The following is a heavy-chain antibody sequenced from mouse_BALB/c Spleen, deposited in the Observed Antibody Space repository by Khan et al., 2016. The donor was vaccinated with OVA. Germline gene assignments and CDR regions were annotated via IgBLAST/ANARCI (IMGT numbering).Heavy chain of an antibody. CDR2: ISYSGST. D-gene: IGHD3-3*01. CDR1: GYSFTSGYG. J-gene: IGHJ2*01. V-gene: IGHV3-2*02. Sequence: VQLKQSGPGLVKPSQSLSLTCTVTGYSFTSGYGWNWIRQFPGNKLEWMGYISYSGSTNYNPSPKSPISITRDTSKSQFFLQLNSVTTEDTATYYCARTSRIKYWGQGTTLTVSS. CDR3: ARTSRIKY.